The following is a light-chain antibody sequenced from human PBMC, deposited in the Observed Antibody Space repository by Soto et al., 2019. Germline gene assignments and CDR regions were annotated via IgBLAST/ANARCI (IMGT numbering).Light chain of an antibody. J-gene: IGKJ4*01. Sequence: EIVLTQSPATLSLSPGERATLSCRASQSVSSYLAWYQQKPGQAPRLLIYDASNRATGIPARFSGSVSGTDFTLTISSLEPEDFAVYYCQQRSIFGGGTKVEIK. CDR1: QSVSSY. CDR3: QQRSI. V-gene: IGKV3-11*01. CDR2: DAS.